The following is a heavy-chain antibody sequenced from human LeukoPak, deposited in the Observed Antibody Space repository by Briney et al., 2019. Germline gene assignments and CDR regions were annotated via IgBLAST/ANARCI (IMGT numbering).Heavy chain of an antibody. Sequence: ASVKVSCKASGYTFTSYYMHWVRQAPGQGLEWMGIINPSGGSTSYAHKFQGRVTMTRDTSTSTVYMELSSLRSEDTAVYYCAKEYSSSSVLHPNWFDPWGQGTLVTVSS. CDR3: AKEYSSSSVLHPNWFDP. J-gene: IGHJ5*02. V-gene: IGHV1-46*01. D-gene: IGHD6-6*01. CDR1: GYTFTSYY. CDR2: INPSGGST.